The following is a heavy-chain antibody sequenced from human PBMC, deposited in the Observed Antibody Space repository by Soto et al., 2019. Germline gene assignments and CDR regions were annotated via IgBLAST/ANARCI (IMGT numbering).Heavy chain of an antibody. D-gene: IGHD2-8*01. V-gene: IGHV2-5*02. CDR1: GFSLSTSGVG. CDR3: AHRGIVRYFDY. CDR2: IYWDDDK. J-gene: IGHJ4*02. Sequence: QITLKESGPTLVKPTQTLTLTCTFSGFSLSTSGVGVGWIRQPPGKALEWLALIYWDDDKRYSPSLKSRLTITKDNSKNQVVLTMTNMDPVDTATYYCAHRGIVRYFDYWGQGTLVTVSS.